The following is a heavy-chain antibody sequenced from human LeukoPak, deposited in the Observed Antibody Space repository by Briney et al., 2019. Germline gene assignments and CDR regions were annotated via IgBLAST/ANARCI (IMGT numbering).Heavy chain of an antibody. Sequence: GGSLRLSCAASGFTFSSYSMNWVRQAPGKGLEWVSYITRSSSTIHYRDSVKGRFTISRDNAKNSLCLQMNSLRDEDTAVYYCVRDPDALDYWGQGTLVTVSS. CDR2: ITRSSSTI. V-gene: IGHV3-48*02. CDR3: VRDPDALDY. J-gene: IGHJ4*02. CDR1: GFTFSSYS.